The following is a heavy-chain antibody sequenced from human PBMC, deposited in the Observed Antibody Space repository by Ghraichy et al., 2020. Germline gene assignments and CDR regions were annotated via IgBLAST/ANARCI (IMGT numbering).Heavy chain of an antibody. D-gene: IGHD3-10*01. V-gene: IGHV1-69*05. CDR2: IIPIFGTA. J-gene: IGHJ6*02. CDR1: GGTFSSYA. Sequence: SVKVSCKASGGTFSSYAISWVRQAPGQGLEWMGGIIPIFGTANYAQKFQGRVTITTDESTSTAYMELSSLRSEDTAVYYCGGSPDGPHYYYYGMDVWGQGTTVTVSS. CDR3: GGSPDGPHYYYYGMDV.